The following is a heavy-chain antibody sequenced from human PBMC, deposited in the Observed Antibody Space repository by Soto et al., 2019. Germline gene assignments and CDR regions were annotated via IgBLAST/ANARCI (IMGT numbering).Heavy chain of an antibody. Sequence: SETLSLTCTVSGGSISSYYWSWIRQPPGKGLEWIGYIYYSGSTNYNPSLKSRVTISIDTSKNQFSLKLSSVTAADTAVYYCARQIYSTPSFVSWGQGILVTVGS. V-gene: IGHV4-59*08. CDR1: GGSISSYY. CDR2: IYYSGST. CDR3: ARQIYSTPSFVS. J-gene: IGHJ4*02. D-gene: IGHD2-15*01.